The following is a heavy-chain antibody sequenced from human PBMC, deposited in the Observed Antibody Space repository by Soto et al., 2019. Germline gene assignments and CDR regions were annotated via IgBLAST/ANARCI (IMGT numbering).Heavy chain of an antibody. Sequence: PWGSLRLSCAASGLTFSDYYMSWIRQAPGKGLEWVSYISSSGSTIYYADSVKGRFTISRDNAKDSLYLQMNSLRAEDTAVYYCARGVLLYYGMDVWGQGTTVTVSS. J-gene: IGHJ6*02. CDR3: ARGVLLYYGMDV. D-gene: IGHD2-15*01. CDR2: ISSSGSTI. CDR1: GLTFSDYY. V-gene: IGHV3-11*01.